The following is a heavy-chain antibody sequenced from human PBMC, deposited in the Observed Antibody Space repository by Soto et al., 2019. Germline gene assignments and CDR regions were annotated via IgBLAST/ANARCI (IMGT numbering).Heavy chain of an antibody. Sequence: GGSLRLSCAAPGFTFSSYGMHWVRQAPGKGLEWVAVIWYDGSNKYYADSVKGRFTISRDNSKNTLYLQMNSLRAEDTAVYYCARGEDCTNGVCYSAAFDIWGQGTMVTVSS. V-gene: IGHV3-33*01. CDR3: ARGEDCTNGVCYSAAFDI. CDR1: GFTFSSYG. D-gene: IGHD2-8*01. J-gene: IGHJ3*02. CDR2: IWYDGSNK.